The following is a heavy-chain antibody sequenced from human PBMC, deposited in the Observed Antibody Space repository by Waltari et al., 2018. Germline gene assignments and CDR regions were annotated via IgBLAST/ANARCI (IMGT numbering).Heavy chain of an antibody. CDR3: AHRQWGDYGYFFDY. CDR1: GFSLSTSGVG. V-gene: IGHV2-5*02. Sequence: QITLKESGPTLVKPTQTLTLTCTFSGFSLSTSGVGVGWIRQPPGKALEWRALIYWDDDKRYSPSLKSRLTITKDTSKNQVVLTMTNMDPVDTATYYCAHRQWGDYGYFFDYWGQGTLVTVSS. J-gene: IGHJ4*02. CDR2: IYWDDDK. D-gene: IGHD4-17*01.